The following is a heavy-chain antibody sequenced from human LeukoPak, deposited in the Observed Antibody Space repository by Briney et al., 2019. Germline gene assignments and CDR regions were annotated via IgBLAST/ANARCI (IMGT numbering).Heavy chain of an antibody. CDR2: ISSSSSYI. CDR3: ARDYYDSSGYSGYFDY. J-gene: IGHJ4*02. Sequence: AGGSLRLSCAASGFTFSSYSMNWVRQAPGKGLEWVSSISSSSSYIYYADSVKGRFTISRDNAKNSLYLQMNSLRAEDTAVYYCARDYYDSSGYSGYFDYWGQGTLVTVSS. V-gene: IGHV3-21*01. CDR1: GFTFSSYS. D-gene: IGHD3-22*01.